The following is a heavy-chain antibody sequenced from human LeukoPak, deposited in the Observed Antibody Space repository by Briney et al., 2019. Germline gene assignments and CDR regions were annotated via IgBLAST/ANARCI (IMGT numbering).Heavy chain of an antibody. D-gene: IGHD6-13*01. Sequence: GGSLRLSCAASGFTVSDNYMSWVRQAPGKGLEWVSVMYSGGDTYYANSVKGRFTFSRDISKNTLFVQMNGLTTEDTAMYYCARDAPQVPAAGVLASWGQGTLVTVSS. J-gene: IGHJ5*02. CDR3: ARDAPQVPAAGVLAS. V-gene: IGHV3-53*01. CDR1: GFTVSDNY. CDR2: MYSGGDT.